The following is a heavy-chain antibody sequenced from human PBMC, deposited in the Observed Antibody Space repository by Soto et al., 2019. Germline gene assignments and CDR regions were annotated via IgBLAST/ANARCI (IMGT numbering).Heavy chain of an antibody. CDR1: GGSFSGYD. D-gene: IGHD2-2*01. J-gene: IGHJ5*02. CDR2: INHSGST. V-gene: IGHV4-34*01. CDR3: ARWSSPYCSSTSCYLNWFDP. Sequence: PXXTLSLPCAVYGGSFSGYDWSWIRQPPGKGLELIGEINHSGSTNYNPSLKSRVTISVYTSKNQFSLKLRSVTAADKAVYYCARWSSPYCSSTSCYLNWFDPWGQGTLATVS.